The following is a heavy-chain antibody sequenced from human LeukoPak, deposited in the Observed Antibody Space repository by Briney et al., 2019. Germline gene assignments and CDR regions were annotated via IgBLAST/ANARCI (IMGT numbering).Heavy chain of an antibody. V-gene: IGHV1-18*03. CDR1: GYTFTSYG. J-gene: IGHJ4*02. CDR3: ARDNSGWAVDY. D-gene: IGHD6-19*01. CDR2: ISAYNGNT. Sequence: ASVKVSCKASGYTFTSYGISWVRQAPGQGLEWMGWISAYNGNTNYAQKLQGRVTMTRDLSTSTVYMELSSLRSEDMAVYSCARDNSGWAVDYWGQGTLVTVSS.